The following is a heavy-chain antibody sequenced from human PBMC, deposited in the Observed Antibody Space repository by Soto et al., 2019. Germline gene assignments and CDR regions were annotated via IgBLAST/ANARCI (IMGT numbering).Heavy chain of an antibody. Sequence: DSVRVSCTASGYTFINYGISWVRQAPGQGFDGMGWISADNGTTDSVKDLQGRVTMTTDTSTTTAYMELGSLRSDDTAMYYCARVSWDSYGPPNDDRGHGTMVTVAS. CDR1: GYTFINYG. D-gene: IGHD5-18*01. CDR3: ARVSWDSYGPPNDD. J-gene: IGHJ4*01. CDR2: ISADNGTT. V-gene: IGHV1-18*01.